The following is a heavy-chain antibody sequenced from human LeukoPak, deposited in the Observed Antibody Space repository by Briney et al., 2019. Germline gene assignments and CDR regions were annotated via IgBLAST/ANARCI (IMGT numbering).Heavy chain of an antibody. CDR2: INSDGRSR. D-gene: IGHD4-23*01. CDR1: GFIFSNYW. V-gene: IGHV3-74*01. J-gene: IGHJ3*02. Sequence: PGGSLRLSCAASGFIFSNYWMHWVRHAPGKGLVWVSRINSDGRSRIYADSVKGRFTICRDNGKNRVYMQMNRQIAADTAVYYCAREAGGFDIWGQGTMVTVSS. CDR3: AREAGGFDI.